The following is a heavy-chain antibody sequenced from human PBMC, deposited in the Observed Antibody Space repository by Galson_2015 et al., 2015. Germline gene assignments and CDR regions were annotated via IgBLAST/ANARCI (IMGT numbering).Heavy chain of an antibody. CDR3: ARLESRFDP. CDR1: GYTFTDYY. V-gene: IGHV1-2*06. Sequence: SVKVSCKASGYTFTDYYMHWVRQAPRQGLEWMGRINTKRGDTDYAQKFQGRVTMTRDTSISTAYMEVSRLTSDDTAVYYCARLESRFDPWGQGTLVTVSS. D-gene: IGHD3-3*01. CDR2: INTKRGDT. J-gene: IGHJ5*02.